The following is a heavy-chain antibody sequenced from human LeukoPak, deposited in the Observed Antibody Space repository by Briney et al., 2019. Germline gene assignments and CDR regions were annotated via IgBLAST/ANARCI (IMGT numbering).Heavy chain of an antibody. V-gene: IGHV1-69*05. CDR3: ARGRWLQSGVAD. J-gene: IGHJ4*02. CDR2: IITIFGTA. D-gene: IGHD5-24*01. Sequence: GIITIFGTAKYAQKFQGRVTITTDENTSTAYMELSSLRSEDTAVYYCARGRWLQSGVADWGQGTLVTVSS.